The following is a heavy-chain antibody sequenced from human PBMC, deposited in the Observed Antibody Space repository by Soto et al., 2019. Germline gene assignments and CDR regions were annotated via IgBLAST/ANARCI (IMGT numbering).Heavy chain of an antibody. D-gene: IGHD3-10*01. CDR2: MIPIFGTA. V-gene: IGHV1-69*06. CDR1: GGTFSSYA. Sequence: QVQLVQSGAEVKKPGSSVKVSCKASGGTFSSYAISWVRQAPGQGLEWMGGMIPIFGTANYEQKCQGRVTITADKSTSTAYMELSSLRSEDTAVYYCARARNYYGSGSYSHYYGMDVWGQGTTVTVSS. J-gene: IGHJ6*02. CDR3: ARARNYYGSGSYSHYYGMDV.